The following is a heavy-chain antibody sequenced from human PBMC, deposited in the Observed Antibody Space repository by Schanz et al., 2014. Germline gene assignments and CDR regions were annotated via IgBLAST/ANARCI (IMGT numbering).Heavy chain of an antibody. Sequence: SEHTFLRYRVPWVRQAPGQGLESMARINTDNGGTNYAQEFQGRVTMTTDTSTSTAYMELRSLTSDDTAVYYCAREPRENEAGTSDYWGQGTLGTVSS. D-gene: IGHD3-10*01. CDR1: EHTFLRYR. V-gene: IGHV1-18*01. CDR3: AREPRENEAGTSDY. CDR2: INTDNGGT. J-gene: IGHJ4*02.